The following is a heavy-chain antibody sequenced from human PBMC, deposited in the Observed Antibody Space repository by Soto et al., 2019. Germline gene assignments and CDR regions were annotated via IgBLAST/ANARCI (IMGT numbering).Heavy chain of an antibody. CDR3: ASVQGSHPGD. V-gene: IGHV4-4*02. J-gene: IGHJ4*02. D-gene: IGHD6-13*01. Sequence: QVQLQESGPGLVRPSGTVSLTCAVSGLSISSGDWWSWVRQPPGKGLEWIGEIHHSGSANYSPSLKSRVTLSVVPSKDLFSLTLISVTAADTAFYYCASVQGSHPGDWGQGTLVSVSS. CDR1: GLSISSGDW. CDR2: IHHSGSA.